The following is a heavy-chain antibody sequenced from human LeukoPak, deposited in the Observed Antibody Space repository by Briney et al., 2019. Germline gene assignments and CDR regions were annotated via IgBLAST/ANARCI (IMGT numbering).Heavy chain of an antibody. CDR1: GDSVASNSTA. D-gene: IGHD5-24*01. CDR2: TYYRSKWYN. CDR3: ARGGQGDGYSADEAFDF. Sequence: SQTLSLTCVISGDSVASNSTACNWIRQSPSRGLEWLGRTYYRSKWYNDYALSVKSRITINPDTSKNQFSLQLNSVTPEDTAVYYRARGGQGDGYSADEAFDFWGQGTMVTVS. J-gene: IGHJ3*01. V-gene: IGHV6-1*01.